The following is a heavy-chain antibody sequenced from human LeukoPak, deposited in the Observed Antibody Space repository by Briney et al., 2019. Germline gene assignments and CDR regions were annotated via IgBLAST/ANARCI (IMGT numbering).Heavy chain of an antibody. CDR3: ASVSSQRLDVPLGYD. J-gene: IGHJ4*02. D-gene: IGHD5-18*01. V-gene: IGHV3-30-3*01. CDR2: ISFDGSNK. Sequence: GGSLRLSCAASGFTVSDHYIDWVRQAPGKGLEWVAVISFDGSNKYYADSVKGRFTISRDNSKNTLYLQMNSLRAEDTAVYYCASVSSQRLDVPLGYDWGQGTLVTVSS. CDR1: GFTVSDHY.